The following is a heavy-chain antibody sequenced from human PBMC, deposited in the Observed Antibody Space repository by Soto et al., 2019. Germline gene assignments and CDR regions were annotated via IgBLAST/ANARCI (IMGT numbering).Heavy chain of an antibody. CDR2: ISSSSSYI. Sequence: PGGSLRLSCAASGFTFSSYSMNWVRQAPGKGLEWVSSISSSSSYIYYADSVKGRFTISRDNAKNSLYLQMNSLRAEDTAVYYCARGNSTYYDLWSRVLYYSTTEHYYGMDVWGQGTTVTVSS. J-gene: IGHJ6*02. CDR3: ARGNSTYYDLWSRVLYYSTTEHYYGMDV. CDR1: GFTFSSYS. V-gene: IGHV3-21*01. D-gene: IGHD3-3*01.